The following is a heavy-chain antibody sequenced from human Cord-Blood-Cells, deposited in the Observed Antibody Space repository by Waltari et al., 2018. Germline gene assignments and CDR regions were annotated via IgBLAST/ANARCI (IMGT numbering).Heavy chain of an antibody. D-gene: IGHD5-12*01. CDR1: GGTFSSYA. Sequence: QVQLVQSGAEVKKPGSSVKVSGKASGGTFSSYAIRWVRHAPGQGLEWMGGIIPIFGPATYAKKFQGRVTITADESTSTAYMELSSLRSEDTAVYYCAREPRDGYNYFDYWGQGTLVTVSS. CDR3: AREPRDGYNYFDY. V-gene: IGHV1-69*01. CDR2: IIPIFGPA. J-gene: IGHJ4*02.